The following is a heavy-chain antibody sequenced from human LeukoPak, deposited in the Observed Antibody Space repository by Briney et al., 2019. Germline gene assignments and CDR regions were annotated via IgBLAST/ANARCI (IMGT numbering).Heavy chain of an antibody. D-gene: IGHD2-8*01. CDR2: IYHSGST. CDR3: ARESVRPYFDY. CDR1: GGSISSTSYF. J-gene: IGHJ4*02. Sequence: NPSETLSLTCTVSGGSISSTSYFWGWIRQPPGKGLEWIGYIYHSGSTNYNPSLKSRVTISVDTSKNQFSLKLSSVTAADTGVYYCARESVRPYFDYWGQGTLVTVSS. V-gene: IGHV4-61*05.